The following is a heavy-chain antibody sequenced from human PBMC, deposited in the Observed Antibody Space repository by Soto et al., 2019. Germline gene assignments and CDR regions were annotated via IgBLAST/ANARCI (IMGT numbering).Heavy chain of an antibody. Sequence: ASVKVSCKTSGYTFNSFGLSWVRQAPGQGLEWMGWITAYNGNTNYAQRVQGRVTVTTDTSTSTAYMELRSLRSDDTAVYYCARGNLDYYDSSGYFPGPIDYWGQGTLGTSPQ. CDR1: GYTFNSFG. D-gene: IGHD3-22*01. J-gene: IGHJ4*02. V-gene: IGHV1-18*01. CDR2: ITAYNGNT. CDR3: ARGNLDYYDSSGYFPGPIDY.